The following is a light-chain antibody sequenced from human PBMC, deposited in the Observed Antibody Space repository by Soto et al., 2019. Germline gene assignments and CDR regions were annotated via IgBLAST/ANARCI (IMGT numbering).Light chain of an antibody. V-gene: IGKV4-1*01. CDR2: WAS. CDR3: QQRSNWPFT. CDR1: QSILYSPNNKNY. Sequence: DIVMTQSPDSLAVSLGERATINCKSSQSILYSPNNKNYLAWYQQKPGQPPKLLIYWASTRESGVPDRFSGSGSGTDFTLTISGLEPEDFAVYYCQQRSNWPFTFGPGTKVDIK. J-gene: IGKJ3*01.